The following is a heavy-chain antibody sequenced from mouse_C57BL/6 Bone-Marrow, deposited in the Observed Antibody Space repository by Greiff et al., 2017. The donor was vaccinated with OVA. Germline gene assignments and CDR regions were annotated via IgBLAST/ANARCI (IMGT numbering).Heavy chain of an antibody. CDR1: GYTFTSYW. J-gene: IGHJ2*01. CDR3: ARSLLYGSSPYYFDY. CDR2: IDPSDSYT. Sequence: VQLQQPGAELVKPGASVKLSCKASGYTFTSYWMQWVKQRPGQGLEWIGEIDPSDSYTNYNQKFKGKATLTVDTSSSTAYMQLSSLTSEDSAVYYCARSLLYGSSPYYFDYWGQGTTLTVSS. V-gene: IGHV1-50*01. D-gene: IGHD1-1*01.